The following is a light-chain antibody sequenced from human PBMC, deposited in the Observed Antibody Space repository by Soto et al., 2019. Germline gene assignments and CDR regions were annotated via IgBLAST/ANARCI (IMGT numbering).Light chain of an antibody. CDR1: QSISSY. V-gene: IGKV1-39*01. CDR3: QQSYSTPRT. CDR2: AAS. J-gene: IGKJ5*01. Sequence: DIQMTQSPSSLSAGVGDRVTITFRASQSISSYLNWYQQKPGKAPKLLIYAASSLQSGVPSRFSGSGSGTDFTLTISSLQPEDFATYYCQQSYSTPRTFGQGTRLEI.